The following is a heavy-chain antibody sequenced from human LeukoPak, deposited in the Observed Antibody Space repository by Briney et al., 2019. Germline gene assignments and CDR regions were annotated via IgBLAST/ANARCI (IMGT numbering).Heavy chain of an antibody. D-gene: IGHD2-15*01. Sequence: GGSLRLSCAASGFTFSSYAMSWVRQAPGKGLEWVSAISGSGGSTYYADSVKGRFTISRDNSKNTLYLQMNSLRAEDTAVYYCANGYCSGGSCYSPSDYWGQGTLVTVSS. V-gene: IGHV3-23*01. J-gene: IGHJ4*02. CDR1: GFTFSSYA. CDR3: ANGYCSGGSCYSPSDY. CDR2: ISGSGGST.